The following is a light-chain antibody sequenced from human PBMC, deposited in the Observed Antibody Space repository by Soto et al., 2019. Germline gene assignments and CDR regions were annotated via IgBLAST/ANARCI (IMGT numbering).Light chain of an antibody. CDR1: SSDVGSYNL. J-gene: IGLJ2*01. V-gene: IGLV2-23*01. CDR2: EGS. Sequence: QSVLTQPASVSGSPGQSITISCTGTSSDVGSYNLVSWYQQHPDKAPKLMIYEGSKRPSGVSNRFSGSKSGNTASLTISGLQAEDEADYYCCSYAGSSTLYVVFGGGTKLTVL. CDR3: CSYAGSSTLYVV.